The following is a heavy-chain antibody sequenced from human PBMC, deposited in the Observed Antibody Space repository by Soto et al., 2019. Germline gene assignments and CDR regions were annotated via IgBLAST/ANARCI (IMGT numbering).Heavy chain of an antibody. CDR3: AKVQDPFSYYDILTGYYLPDY. Sequence: PGGSLRLSCAASGFTFSSYAMSWVRQAPGKGLEWVSAISGSGGSKYYADSVKGRFTISRDNSKNTLYLQMNSLRAEDTAVYYCAKVQDPFSYYDILTGYYLPDYWGQGTLVTVSS. D-gene: IGHD3-9*01. J-gene: IGHJ4*02. V-gene: IGHV3-23*01. CDR1: GFTFSSYA. CDR2: ISGSGGSK.